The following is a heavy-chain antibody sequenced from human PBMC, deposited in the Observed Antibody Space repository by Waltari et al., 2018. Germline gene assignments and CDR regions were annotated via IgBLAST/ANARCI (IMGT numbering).Heavy chain of an antibody. CDR2: IIPILGIA. CDR1: GCTFMNNA. D-gene: IGHD2-15*01. CDR3: ARAGVGYCSGGSCYSGLDY. Sequence: QVQLVQSGAEVKKPGCSVKVSCKASGCTFMNNAISWMRKAAGRGLEWMGGIIPILGIANYAQKFQGRVTITADKSTSTAYMELSSLRSEDTAVYYCARAGVGYCSGGSCYSGLDYWGQGTLVTVSS. V-gene: IGHV1-69*10. J-gene: IGHJ4*02.